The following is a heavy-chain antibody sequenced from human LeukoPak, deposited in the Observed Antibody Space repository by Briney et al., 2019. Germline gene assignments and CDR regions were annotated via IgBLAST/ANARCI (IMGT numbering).Heavy chain of an antibody. CDR1: GCTFSSYA. V-gene: IGHV3-23*01. D-gene: IGHD6-19*01. J-gene: IGHJ4*02. CDR3: AKQGATAVAAGGDFDY. CDR2: ISGSGGST. Sequence: SGGSLRLSCAASGCTFSSYAMNWVRQAPGKGLEWVSGISGSGGSTYYADSVKGRFTISRDNSKNTLYLQMNSLRAEDTAVYYCAKQGATAVAAGGDFDYWGQGTLVTVSS.